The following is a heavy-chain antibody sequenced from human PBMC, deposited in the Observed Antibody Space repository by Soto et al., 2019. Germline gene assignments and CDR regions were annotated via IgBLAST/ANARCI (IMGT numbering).Heavy chain of an antibody. Sequence: PGSALKRSCADSGCTCRNYAIRWVRQAPGKGLEWVSGISGGSGNTYYADSVKGRFTISRDNSKNTVYLQMNSLRVEDTAIYYCAKVDSAWLRPSDYWGQGTLVTVSS. J-gene: IGHJ4*02. CDR3: AKVDSAWLRPSDY. V-gene: IGHV3-23*01. CDR1: GCTCRNYA. CDR2: ISGGSGNT. D-gene: IGHD6-19*01.